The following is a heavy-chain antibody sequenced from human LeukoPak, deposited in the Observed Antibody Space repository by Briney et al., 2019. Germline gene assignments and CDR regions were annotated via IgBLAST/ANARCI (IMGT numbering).Heavy chain of an antibody. Sequence: ASVKVSCKASGYTFTSYDINWVRQATGQGLERMGWMNPNSGDTGYAQKFQGRVTMTRDTSISTAYMELSSLRSEDTAVYYCARGLREYSDDDFPIPGYWGQGTLVTVSS. CDR3: ARGLREYSDDDFPIPGY. J-gene: IGHJ4*02. CDR1: GYTFTSYD. D-gene: IGHD5-12*01. CDR2: MNPNSGDT. V-gene: IGHV1-8*01.